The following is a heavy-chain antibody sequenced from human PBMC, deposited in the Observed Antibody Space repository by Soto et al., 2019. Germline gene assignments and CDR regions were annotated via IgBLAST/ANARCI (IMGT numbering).Heavy chain of an antibody. CDR2: IIPIFGTA. J-gene: IGHJ6*02. Sequence: SVKVSCKASGGTFSSYAISWVRQAPGQGLEWMGGIIPIFGTANYAQKFQGRVTITADESTSTAYMELSSLRSEDTAVYYCAGYCSSTSCPLRDYYYYGMDVWGQGTTVTVSS. D-gene: IGHD2-2*01. CDR3: AGYCSSTSCPLRDYYYYGMDV. CDR1: GGTFSSYA. V-gene: IGHV1-69*13.